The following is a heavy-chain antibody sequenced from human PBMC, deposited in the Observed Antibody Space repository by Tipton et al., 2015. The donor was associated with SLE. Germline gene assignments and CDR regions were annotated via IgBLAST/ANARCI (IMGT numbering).Heavy chain of an antibody. CDR3: ATGTLVGSWYYYMDV. CDR2: IHYSGTT. Sequence: LRLFCTVSGGSISSRSFYWGWIRPPPGKGLEWIGSIHYSGTTYYNPSLESRVTISMDTSNNQFSLRLSSVTAADTAVYYCATGTLVGSWYYYMDVWGIGTTVTVSS. J-gene: IGHJ6*03. CDR1: GGSISSRSFY. D-gene: IGHD2-2*03. V-gene: IGHV4-39*01.